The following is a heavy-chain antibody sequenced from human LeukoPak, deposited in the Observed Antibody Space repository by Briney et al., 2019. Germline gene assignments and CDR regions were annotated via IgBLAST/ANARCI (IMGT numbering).Heavy chain of an antibody. J-gene: IGHJ4*02. CDR1: GYTFTSYD. CDR3: ARGSLLRCFDPYYFDY. CDR2: MNPNSGNT. V-gene: IGHV1-8*01. Sequence: ASVKVSCKASGYTFTSYDINWVRQATGQGLEWMGWMNPNSGNTGYAQKFQGRVTMTRNTSISTAYMELSSLRSEDTAVYYCARGSLLRCFDPYYFDYWGQGTLVTVSS. D-gene: IGHD3-9*01.